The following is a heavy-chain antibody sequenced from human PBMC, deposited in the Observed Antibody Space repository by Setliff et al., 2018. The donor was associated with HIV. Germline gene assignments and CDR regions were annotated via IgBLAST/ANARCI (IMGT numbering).Heavy chain of an antibody. CDR1: GFTFSGSP. CDR2: IKQDGSNK. D-gene: IGHD3-10*01. CDR3: ARSVIGYYYYGMDV. Sequence: GGSLRLSCAASGFTFSGSPLHWVRQASGKGLEWVAKIKQDGSNKYYADSVKGRFTISRDNSKNTLYLQMNSLRAEDTAVYYYARSVIGYYYYGMDVWGQGTLVTVSS. J-gene: IGHJ6*02. V-gene: IGHV3-30*04.